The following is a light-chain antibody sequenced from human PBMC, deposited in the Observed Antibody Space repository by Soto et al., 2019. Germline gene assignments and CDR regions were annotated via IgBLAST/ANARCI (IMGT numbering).Light chain of an antibody. CDR2: EVS. J-gene: IGLJ3*02. CDR3: SSYTSNSTWV. CDR1: NSDVGRYNY. V-gene: IGLV2-14*01. Sequence: QSALTQPASVSGSPGQSITISCTGTNSDVGRYNYVSWYQQHPGRAPKLMIYEVSNRPSGVSNRFSGSKSGNTASLTISGLQAEDEADYYCSSYTSNSTWVFGGGTKLTVL.